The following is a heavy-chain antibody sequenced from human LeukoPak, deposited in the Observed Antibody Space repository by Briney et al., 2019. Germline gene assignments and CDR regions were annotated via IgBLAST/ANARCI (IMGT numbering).Heavy chain of an antibody. CDR1: GGSFSGYY. CDR3: ARGHGFSNWFDP. J-gene: IGHJ5*02. Sequence: SETLSLTCAVYGGSFSGYYWSWIRQPPGKGLEWIGEINHSGSTNYNPSLKSRVTISVDTSKNQFSLKLSSVTAADTAVYYCARGHGFSNWFDPWGQGTLVTVSS. V-gene: IGHV4-34*01. D-gene: IGHD3-3*01. CDR2: INHSGST.